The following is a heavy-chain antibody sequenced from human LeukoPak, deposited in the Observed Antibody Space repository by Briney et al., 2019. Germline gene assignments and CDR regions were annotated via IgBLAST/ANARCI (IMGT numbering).Heavy chain of an antibody. V-gene: IGHV3-23*01. D-gene: IGHD3-22*01. CDR3: AKRGFYDGSGRFYFDN. CDR2: LSTSGGST. J-gene: IGHJ4*02. CDR1: GFTFTSCA. Sequence: PGGSLRLSCAASGFTFTSCAMSWVRQVPGKRLEWVSTLSTSGGSTYYADSVKGRFTISRDNSKNTLYLQLNSLRAEDTAIYYCAKRGFYDGSGRFYFDNWGQGTLVTVSS.